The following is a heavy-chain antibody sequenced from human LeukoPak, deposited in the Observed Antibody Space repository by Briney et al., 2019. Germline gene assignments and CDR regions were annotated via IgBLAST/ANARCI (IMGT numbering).Heavy chain of an antibody. CDR1: GFTFSNFA. CDR2: ISGRGDGT. CDR3: AKGRLQEGTVFRGVITPVDY. D-gene: IGHD3-10*01. J-gene: IGHJ4*02. V-gene: IGHV3-23*01. Sequence: GGSLRLSCAASGFTFSNFAMNWVRRAPGKGLEWVSTISGRGDGTYYADSVKGRFTISRDNSKNTLFLQMSNLSADGTALYYCAKGRLQEGTVFRGVITPVDYWGQGTLATVTS.